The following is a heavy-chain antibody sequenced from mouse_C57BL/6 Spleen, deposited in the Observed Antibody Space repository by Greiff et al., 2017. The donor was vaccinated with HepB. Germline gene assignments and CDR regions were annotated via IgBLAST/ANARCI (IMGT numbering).Heavy chain of an antibody. J-gene: IGHJ1*03. Sequence: QVQLQQPGAELVRPGTSVKLSCKASGYTFTSYWMHWVKQRPGQGLEWIGVIDPSDSYTNYNQKFKGKATLTVDTSSSTAYMQLSSLTSEDSAVYYWARGLYGSSYVGYFDVWGTGTTVTVSS. CDR3: ARGLYGSSYVGYFDV. V-gene: IGHV1-59*01. D-gene: IGHD1-1*01. CDR1: GYTFTSYW. CDR2: IDPSDSYT.